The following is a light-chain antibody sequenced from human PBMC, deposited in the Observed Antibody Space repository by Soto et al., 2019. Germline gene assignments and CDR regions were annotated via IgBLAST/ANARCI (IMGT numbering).Light chain of an antibody. J-gene: IGKJ1*01. CDR3: QQYGSSPRT. Sequence: PGEGATLSCRASQSLSSNFLAWYQQRSGQAPRLLIYGASSRATGIPDRFSASGSGTDFTLTISRLEPEDFAVYYCQQYGSSPRTFGQGTKVDI. CDR1: QSLSSNF. CDR2: GAS. V-gene: IGKV3-20*01.